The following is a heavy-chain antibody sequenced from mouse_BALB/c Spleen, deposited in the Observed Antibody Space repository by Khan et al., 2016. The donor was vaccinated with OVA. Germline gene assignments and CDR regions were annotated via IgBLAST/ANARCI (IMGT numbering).Heavy chain of an antibody. J-gene: IGHJ3*01. CDR3: ARGYYGDPFAY. V-gene: IGHV5-4*02. CDR2: ISDGGSYT. Sequence: EVELVESGGDLVKPGGSLKLSCAASGFTFSDYYMYWVRQTPEKRLEWVATISDGGSYTYSPDSVRGRFTISRADAKNNLYLQMNSLKSEDSARYNCARGYYGDPFAYWGQGTLVTVSA. D-gene: IGHD2-13*01. CDR1: GFTFSDYY.